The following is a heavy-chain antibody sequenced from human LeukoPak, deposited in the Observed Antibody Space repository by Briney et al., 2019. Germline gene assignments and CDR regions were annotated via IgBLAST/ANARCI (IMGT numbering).Heavy chain of an antibody. D-gene: IGHD3-22*01. V-gene: IGHV5-51*01. J-gene: IGHJ3*02. CDR3: ARRNQYYDSSGTPQNAFDI. CDR1: GYSFTSYW. CDR2: IYPGDSDT. Sequence: GESLKISCKGSGYSFTSYWIGWVRQMPGKGLEWMGIIYPGDSDTRYSPSFQGQVTISADKSISTAYLQWSSLKASDTAMYYCARRNQYYDSSGTPQNAFDIWAKGQWSPSLQ.